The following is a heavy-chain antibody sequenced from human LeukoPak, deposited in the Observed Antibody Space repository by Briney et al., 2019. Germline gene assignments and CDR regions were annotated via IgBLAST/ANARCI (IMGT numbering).Heavy chain of an antibody. J-gene: IGHJ3*02. V-gene: IGHV3-23*01. D-gene: IGHD3-10*01. Sequence: GGSLRLSCAASGFTFSSYALSWVRQAPGKGLEWVSAISGSGGSTYYADSVKGRFTISRDNSKNTLYLQMNSLRAEDTAVYYCAKTRRLLWFGELFGAFDIWGQGTMVTVSS. CDR1: GFTFSSYA. CDR2: ISGSGGST. CDR3: AKTRRLLWFGELFGAFDI.